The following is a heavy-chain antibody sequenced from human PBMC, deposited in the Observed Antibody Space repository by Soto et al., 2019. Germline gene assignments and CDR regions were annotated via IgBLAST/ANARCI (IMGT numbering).Heavy chain of an antibody. Sequence: QVQLLQYGAEVKKPGSSVKVSCKASVGTFSSYTISWVRQAPGQGLEWMGRIIPILGIANYAQKFQGRVTXTXXKSTSTAYMELSSLRSEDTAVYYCARGESAAPFDPWGQGTLVTVSS. D-gene: IGHD2-15*01. V-gene: IGHV1-69*02. CDR1: VGTFSSYT. J-gene: IGHJ5*02. CDR3: ARGESAAPFDP. CDR2: IIPILGIA.